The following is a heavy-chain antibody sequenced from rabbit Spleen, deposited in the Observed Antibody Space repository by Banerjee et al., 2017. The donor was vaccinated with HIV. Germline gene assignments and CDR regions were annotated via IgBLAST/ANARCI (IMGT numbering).Heavy chain of an antibody. Sequence: QSLEESGGDLVKPGASLTLTCTASGFSFSARYYMCWVRQAPGKGLQWIACIYGGSLVTTYYATWAKGRFTISKTSSTTVTLKMTSLTAADTATYFCARAIVPWLGLTRLDLWGPGTLVTVS. CDR1: GFSFSARYY. D-gene: IGHD4-1*01. CDR3: ARAIVPWLGLTRLDL. V-gene: IGHV1S40*01. CDR2: IYGGSLVTT. J-gene: IGHJ3*01.